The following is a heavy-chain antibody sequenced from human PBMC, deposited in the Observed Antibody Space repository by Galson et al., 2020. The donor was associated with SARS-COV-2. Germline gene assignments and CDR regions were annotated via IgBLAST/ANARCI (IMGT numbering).Heavy chain of an antibody. CDR2: IDWDADK. CDR3: ASTYYDILTGYLGLGY. CDR1: FSLSTSGMC. V-gene: IGHV2-70*11. D-gene: IGHD3-9*01. Sequence: FSLSTSGMCVSWLRQPPGKALEWLARIDWDADKYYSTSLKTRLTISKDTSKNQVVLTMTNMDPVDTATYYCASTYYDILTGYLGLGYWGQGTLVTVSS. J-gene: IGHJ4*02.